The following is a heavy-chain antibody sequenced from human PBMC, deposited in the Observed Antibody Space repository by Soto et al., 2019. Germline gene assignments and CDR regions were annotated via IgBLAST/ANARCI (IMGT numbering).Heavy chain of an antibody. CDR1: GFTFSSYE. Sequence: EVLLVESGGGLVQPGGSLRLSCTASGFTFSSYEMNWVRQAPGKGLEWISYISTSGRTIFDAGSVKGRFTISRDNTRNTLFLQMDSLRPADTAVFYCARQPAHVYEASPKWFDPWGQGNLVIVSS. CDR2: ISTSGRTI. CDR3: ARQPAHVYEASPKWFDP. J-gene: IGHJ5*02. V-gene: IGHV3-48*03. D-gene: IGHD3-16*01.